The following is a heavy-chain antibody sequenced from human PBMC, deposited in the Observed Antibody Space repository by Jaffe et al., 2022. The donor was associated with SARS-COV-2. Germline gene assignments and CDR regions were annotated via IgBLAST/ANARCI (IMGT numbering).Heavy chain of an antibody. CDR2: IWFDGSNR. V-gene: IGHV3-33*01. CDR3: VRDQPRTVTPAFEM. D-gene: IGHD4-17*01. J-gene: IGHJ3*02. CDR1: GFTFSDYG. Sequence: QVQLVESGGGVVQPGKSLRLSCAAAGFTFSDYGFHWVRQAPGKGLEWVAVIWFDGSNRMFGDSVKDRFTISRDNSKNTLYLEMIRLRAEDTAVYYCVRDQPRTVTPAFEMWGQGTMVTVSS.